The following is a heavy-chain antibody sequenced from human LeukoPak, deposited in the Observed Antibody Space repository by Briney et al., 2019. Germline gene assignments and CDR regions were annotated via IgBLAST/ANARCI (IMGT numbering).Heavy chain of an antibody. V-gene: IGHV3-21*01. Sequence: PGGSLRLSCAASGFTFSSYSMNWVRQAPGKGLEWVSSISSSSSYIYYADSVKGRFTISRDNAKNSLYLQMNSLRAEDTAVYYCARTDTAMVPFNYWGQGTLVTVSS. CDR3: ARTDTAMVPFNY. J-gene: IGHJ4*02. CDR1: GFTFSSYS. D-gene: IGHD5-18*01. CDR2: ISSSSSYI.